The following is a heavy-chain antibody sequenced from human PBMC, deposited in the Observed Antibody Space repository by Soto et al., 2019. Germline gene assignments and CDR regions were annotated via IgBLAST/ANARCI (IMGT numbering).Heavy chain of an antibody. V-gene: IGHV1-69*12. CDR3: ESPNSHFDY. CDR2: IIPIFGTA. CDR1: GGTFSSYA. Sequence: QVQLVQSGAEVKKPGSSVKVSCKASGGTFSSYAISWVRQAPGHGLEWMGGIIPIFGTANYAQKFQGRGTITAHESPSTAYMELSRLRSEDTAVYYCESPNSHFDYWGQGTLVTVSS. D-gene: IGHD1-1*01. J-gene: IGHJ4*02.